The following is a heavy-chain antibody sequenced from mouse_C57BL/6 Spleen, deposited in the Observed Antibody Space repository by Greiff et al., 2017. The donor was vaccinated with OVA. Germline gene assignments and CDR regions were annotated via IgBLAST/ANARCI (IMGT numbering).Heavy chain of an antibody. CDR2: IDPENGDT. CDR1: GFNIKDDY. V-gene: IGHV14-4*01. Sequence: VQLQQSGAELVRPGASVKLSCTASGFNIKDDYMHWVKQRPEQGLEWIGWIDPENGDTESASKVQGKATITADTSSNTAYLQLSSLTSEDTAVYYCTTRDYTFAYWGQGTLVTVSA. J-gene: IGHJ3*01. CDR3: TTRDYTFAY. D-gene: IGHD2-12*01.